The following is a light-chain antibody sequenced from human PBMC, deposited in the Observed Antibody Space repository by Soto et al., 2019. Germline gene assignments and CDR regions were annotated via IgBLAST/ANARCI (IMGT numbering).Light chain of an antibody. Sequence: DIQMTQSPSSLSASVGDRVTITCRASQGISNYLAWYQQKPGKAPKLLLYAASTLQAGVPSRFSGSGSGTEFTVTIASLQPEDFGTYYCQQSYETPLAFGGGTKVEIK. CDR3: QQSYETPLA. CDR1: QGISNY. CDR2: AAS. V-gene: IGKV1-39*01. J-gene: IGKJ4*01.